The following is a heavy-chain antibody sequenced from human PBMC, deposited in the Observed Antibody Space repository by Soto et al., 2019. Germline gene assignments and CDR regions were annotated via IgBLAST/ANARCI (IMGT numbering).Heavy chain of an antibody. Sequence: GGSVRLSCAASGFTFKSYAVSWVRQAPGKGLEWVSVITGSVDSTYYADSVKGRFTISRDNSKNTLYLQMNSLRAEETAVYYCAQELRHDYILAYLLYSGQETLVTGSS. D-gene: IGHD4-4*01. CDR3: AQELRHDYILAYLLY. V-gene: IGHV3-23*01. CDR2: ITGSVDST. CDR1: GFTFKSYA. J-gene: IGHJ4*02.